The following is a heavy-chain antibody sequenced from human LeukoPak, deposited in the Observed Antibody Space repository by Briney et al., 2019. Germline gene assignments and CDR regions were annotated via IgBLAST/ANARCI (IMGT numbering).Heavy chain of an antibody. Sequence: SETLSLTCTVSGGSLSLYYWTWIRQSAGKGLEWIGRIYSSGTFNYSPSLKSRVSMSVDTSKNQFSLKLSSVTAADTAIYFCVRDLRSMGWFDLWGQGSLVIVSS. D-gene: IGHD4-17*01. CDR3: VRDLRSMGWFDL. CDR1: GGSLSLYY. V-gene: IGHV4-4*07. J-gene: IGHJ5*02. CDR2: IYSSGTF.